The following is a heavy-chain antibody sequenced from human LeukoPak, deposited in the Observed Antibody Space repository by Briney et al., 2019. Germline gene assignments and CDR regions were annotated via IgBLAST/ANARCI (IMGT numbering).Heavy chain of an antibody. V-gene: IGHV4-59*11. D-gene: IGHD1/OR15-1a*01. CDR2: IYYSGST. CDR1: GGSISSHY. J-gene: IGHJ4*02. Sequence: SETLSLTCTVSGGSISSHYWSWIRQPPGKGLEWIGYIYYSGSTNYNPSLKSRVTISVDTSKNQFSLKLSSVTAANTAVYYCARGNWYTFGYWGQGTLVTVSS. CDR3: ARGNWYTFGY.